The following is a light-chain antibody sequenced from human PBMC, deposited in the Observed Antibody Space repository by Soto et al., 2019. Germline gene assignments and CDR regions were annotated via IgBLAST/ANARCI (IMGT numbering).Light chain of an antibody. Sequence: QSALTQPASVSGSPGQSITISCTGTSSDVGAYNYVSWYQQNPGKAPKLMIYEVSNRPSGVSNRFSGSKSGNTASLTISGLQTEDEADYHCGSYTSSSTWVFGGGTQLTVL. CDR1: SSDVGAYNY. V-gene: IGLV2-14*01. CDR2: EVS. CDR3: GSYTSSSTWV. J-gene: IGLJ3*02.